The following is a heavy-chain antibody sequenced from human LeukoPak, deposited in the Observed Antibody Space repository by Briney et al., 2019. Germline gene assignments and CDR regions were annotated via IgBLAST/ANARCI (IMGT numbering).Heavy chain of an antibody. J-gene: IGHJ2*01. CDR1: GFTFSKDD. Sequence: GGSLRLSCAASGFTFSKDDFHWVRQAPGKGLEWVAAIGVTGDTYYADSVKGRFTTSREDAANSLYLQMRSLGAGDTALYYCIKEFCGSRAACAGGSYYDFWGRGALVTVSS. CDR2: IGVTGDT. CDR3: IKEFCGSRAACAGGSYYDF. D-gene: IGHD2-15*01. V-gene: IGHV3-13*01.